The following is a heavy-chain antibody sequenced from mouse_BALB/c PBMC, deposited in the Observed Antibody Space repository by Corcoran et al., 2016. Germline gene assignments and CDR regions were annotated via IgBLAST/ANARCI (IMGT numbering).Heavy chain of an antibody. D-gene: IGHD1-3*01. Sequence: EVQLQQSGPELVKPGASVKMSCKASGYTFTRYVMHWVTQKPGQGLEWIGYINPYNDGTKYNEKFKGKATLTSDKSSSTAYMELSSLTSEDSAVDYCARLYPGITMDYWGQGTSVTVSS. CDR1: GYTFTRYV. J-gene: IGHJ4*01. V-gene: IGHV1S136*01. CDR2: INPYNDGT. CDR3: ARLYPGITMDY.